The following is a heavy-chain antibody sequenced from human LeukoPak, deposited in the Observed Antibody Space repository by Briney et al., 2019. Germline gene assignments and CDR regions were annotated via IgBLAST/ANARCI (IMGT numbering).Heavy chain of an antibody. CDR2: IYYSGST. J-gene: IGHJ5*02. V-gene: IGHV4-39*07. CDR1: GGSISSSSYY. D-gene: IGHD5-18*01. Sequence: PSETLSLTCTVSGGSISSSSYYWGWIRQPPGKGLEWIGSIYYSGSTYYNPSLKSRVTISVDTSKNQFSLKLSSVTAADTAVYYCARERIQLWSSRPYNWFDPWGQGTLVTVSS. CDR3: ARERIQLWSSRPYNWFDP.